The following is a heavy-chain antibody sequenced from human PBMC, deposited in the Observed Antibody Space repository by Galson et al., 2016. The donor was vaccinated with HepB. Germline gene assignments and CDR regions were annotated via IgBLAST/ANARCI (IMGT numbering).Heavy chain of an antibody. J-gene: IGHJ3*02. CDR3: ARGMIRYCRSTRCYGTFDI. V-gene: IGHV3-33*01. CDR2: IWYDESNK. D-gene: IGHD2-2*01. CDR1: GFTFRNYG. Sequence: SLRLSCAASGFTFRNYGMHWVRQAPGKGLEWVAVIWYDESNKYFVDSVKGRFTMSRDNSKNTLYLQMNSLRAEDTAVYYCARGMIRYCRSTRCYGTFDIWGQGTMVTVSS.